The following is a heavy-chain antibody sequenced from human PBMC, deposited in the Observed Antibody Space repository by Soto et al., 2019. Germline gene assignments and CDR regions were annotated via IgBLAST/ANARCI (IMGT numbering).Heavy chain of an antibody. D-gene: IGHD3-10*01. CDR1: GGSISSYY. V-gene: IGHV4-4*07. CDR2: IYTSGST. CDR3: AREGRGELYGSGSYDY. J-gene: IGHJ4*02. Sequence: SETLSLTCTVSGGSISSYYWSWIRQPAGKGLEWIGRIYTSGSTNYNPSLKSRVTMSVDTSKNQFSLKLSSVTAADTAVYYCAREGRGELYGSGSYDYWGQGTLVTVSS.